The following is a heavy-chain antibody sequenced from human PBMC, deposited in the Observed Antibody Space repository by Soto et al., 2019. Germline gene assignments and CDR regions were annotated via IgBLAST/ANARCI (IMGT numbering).Heavy chain of an antibody. J-gene: IGHJ4*02. CDR1: GFSLSSRGVG. Sequence: QITLKESGPTLVKPTQTLTLTCTFSGFSLSSRGVGVGWIRQPPGKALEWLAMLYWDADERYSTSLRSRLTRSKFTSKNQVVLIMTNMDPVDTATYYCPYRRLIVSTVGAFDNWGQGTLVTVSS. V-gene: IGHV2-5*02. CDR2: LYWDADE. CDR3: PYRRLIVSTVGAFDN. D-gene: IGHD5-12*01.